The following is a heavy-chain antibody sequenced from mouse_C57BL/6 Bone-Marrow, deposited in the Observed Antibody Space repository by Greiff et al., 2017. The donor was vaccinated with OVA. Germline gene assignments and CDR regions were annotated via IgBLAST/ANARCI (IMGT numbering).Heavy chain of an antibody. CDR2: IRSKSSNYAT. CDR1: GFTFNTYA. V-gene: IGHV10-3*01. D-gene: IGHD2-1*01. CDR3: VRDFYYGNLYAMDY. Sequence: EVQLQQSGGGLVQPKGSLKLSCAASGFTFNTYAMHWVRQAPGKGLEWVARIRSKSSNYATYYADSVKDRFTISRDDSQSMLYLQMNNLKTEDTAMYYCVRDFYYGNLYAMDYWGQGTSVTVSS. J-gene: IGHJ4*01.